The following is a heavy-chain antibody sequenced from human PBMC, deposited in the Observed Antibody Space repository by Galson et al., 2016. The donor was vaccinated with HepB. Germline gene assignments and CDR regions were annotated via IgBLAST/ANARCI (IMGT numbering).Heavy chain of an antibody. D-gene: IGHD4-23*01. J-gene: IGHJ4*02. V-gene: IGHV4-4*06. Sequence: LEWFGEVSHIGSTNLNPSLKSRLTMSVATSNNQFSLKLTSVTASATAVHYCARDLSDRGGISYQAFDSWGQGTLVTVSS. CDR2: VSHIGST. CDR3: ARDLSDRGGISYQAFDS.